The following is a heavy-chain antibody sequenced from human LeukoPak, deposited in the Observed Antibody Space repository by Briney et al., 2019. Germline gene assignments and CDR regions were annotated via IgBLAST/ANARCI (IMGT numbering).Heavy chain of an antibody. V-gene: IGHV4-39*01. CDR3: ARQTGSVLFILP. D-gene: IGHD1-1*01. J-gene: IGHJ4*02. Sequence: PWQTLSLTWTVSGGSIISSYSAWGWIRQPPGMGLGRNVSIYYTVNTHYIASLKSQVSISIDTSKNHFSLKLTPLTAADTAVYYCARQTGSVLFILPGGQGPRVTVSS. CDR1: GGSIISSYSA. CDR2: IYYTVNT.